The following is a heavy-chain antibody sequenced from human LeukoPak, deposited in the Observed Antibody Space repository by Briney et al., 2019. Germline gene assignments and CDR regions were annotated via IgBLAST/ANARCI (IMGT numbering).Heavy chain of an antibody. CDR1: GGSISSGGYS. CDR3: ARARGYSYIVDY. D-gene: IGHD5-18*01. V-gene: IGHV4-30-2*01. J-gene: IGHJ4*02. CDR2: IYHSGRT. Sequence: SETLSLTCAVSGGSISSGGYSWSWIRQPPGKGLEWIGYIYHSGRTYYNPSLKSRVTISVDRSKNQFSLKLSSVTAADTAVYYCARARGYSYIVDYWGQGTLVTVSS.